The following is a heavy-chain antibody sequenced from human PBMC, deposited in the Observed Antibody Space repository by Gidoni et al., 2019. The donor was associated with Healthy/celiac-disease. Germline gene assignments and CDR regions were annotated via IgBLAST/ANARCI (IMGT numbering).Heavy chain of an antibody. Sequence: QAPGKGLEWVAVISYDGSNKYYADSVKGRFTISRDNSKNTLYLQMNSLRAEDTAVYYCARVATIISDVDYWGQGTLVTVSS. D-gene: IGHD5-12*01. CDR2: ISYDGSNK. J-gene: IGHJ4*02. V-gene: IGHV3-30-3*01. CDR3: ARVATIISDVDY.